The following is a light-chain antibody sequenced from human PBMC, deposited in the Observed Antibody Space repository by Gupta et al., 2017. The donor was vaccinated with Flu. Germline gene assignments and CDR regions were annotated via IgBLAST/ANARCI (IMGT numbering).Light chain of an antibody. CDR2: HNN. V-gene: IGLV1-40*01. J-gene: IGLJ3*02. Sequence: QSLLPQPPSVSGAPGPGVTIPRTGANSNLGAGYDVHWYQHLPGTVPNLLISHNNNRPSGVPDRFSGSTSGTSASLAITGLQVEDEADYYCQSYDRGLDGWVFGGGTRVTVL. CDR3: QSYDRGLDGWV. CDR1: NSNLGAGYD.